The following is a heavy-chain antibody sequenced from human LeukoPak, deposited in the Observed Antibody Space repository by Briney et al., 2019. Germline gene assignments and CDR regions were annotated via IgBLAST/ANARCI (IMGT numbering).Heavy chain of an antibody. J-gene: IGHJ3*02. V-gene: IGHV3-48*03. Sequence: GGSLRLSCAASGFTFSSYEMNWVRQAPGKGLKWVSYISSSGSTIYYADSVKGRFTISRDNAKNSLYLQMNSLRAEDTAVYYCARDLSIAARGGIWGQGTMVTVSS. CDR3: ARDLSIAARGGI. CDR2: ISSSGSTI. CDR1: GFTFSSYE. D-gene: IGHD6-6*01.